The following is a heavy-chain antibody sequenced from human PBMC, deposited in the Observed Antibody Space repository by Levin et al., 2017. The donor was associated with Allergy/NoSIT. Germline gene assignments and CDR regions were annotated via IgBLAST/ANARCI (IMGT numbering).Heavy chain of an antibody. CDR2: ISAYNGNT. J-gene: IGHJ6*02. Sequence: ASVKVSCKASGYTFTSYGISWVRQAPGQGLEWMGWISAYNGNTNYAQKLQGRVTMTTDTSTSTAYMELRSLRSDDTAVYYCARDMVEWFGELRGQVYYYGMDGWGQGTTVTVSS. CDR1: GYTFTSYG. V-gene: IGHV1-18*01. CDR3: ARDMVEWFGELRGQVYYYGMDG. D-gene: IGHD3-10*01.